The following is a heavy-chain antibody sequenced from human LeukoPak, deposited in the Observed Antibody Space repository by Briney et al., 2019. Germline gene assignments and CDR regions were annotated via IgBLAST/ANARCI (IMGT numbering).Heavy chain of an antibody. CDR2: ISGSGGST. D-gene: IGHD4-23*01. CDR3: ARGPIIRGVTPSDY. CDR1: GFTFSSYA. V-gene: IGHV3-23*01. J-gene: IGHJ4*02. Sequence: GGSLRLSCAASGFTFSSYAMSWVRQAPGKGLEWVSAISGSGGSTYYADSVKGRFTISRDNARNTLYLQMNSLRVEDTAVYYCARGPIIRGVTPSDYWGQGTLVTVSS.